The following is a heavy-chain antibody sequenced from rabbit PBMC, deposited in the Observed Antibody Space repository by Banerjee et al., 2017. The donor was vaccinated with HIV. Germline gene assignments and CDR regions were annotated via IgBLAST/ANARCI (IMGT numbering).Heavy chain of an antibody. CDR3: ARDHGYAGGAYSSTL. CDR1: GIDFSSSYW. V-gene: IGHV1S43*01. Sequence: QQQLEESGGGLVKPGGTLTLTCKASGIDFSSSYWICWVRQAPGKGLELIACIYTSSGSAWFAYWMNARFTISISTSLNTVVLKMTSRIAADTAAYFCARDHGYAGGAYSSTLWGQGTLVTVS. D-gene: IGHD8-1*01. J-gene: IGHJ3*01. CDR2: IYTSSGSA.